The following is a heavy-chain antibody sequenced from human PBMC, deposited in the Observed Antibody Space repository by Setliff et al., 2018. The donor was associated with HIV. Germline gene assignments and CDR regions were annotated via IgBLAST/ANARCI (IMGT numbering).Heavy chain of an antibody. V-gene: IGHV3-30*02. Sequence: GGSLRLSCAASGFSFSTYGMHWVRQAPGKGLEWVALIWYDESLNYYADSVKGRFTISRDNSKKTLYLELDSLRIEDTAIYYCAKEELSAYSYGDRYWYFALWGRGTLVTVSS. CDR1: GFSFSTYG. CDR3: AKEELSAYSYGDRYWYFAL. D-gene: IGHD5-18*01. CDR2: IWYDESLN. J-gene: IGHJ2*01.